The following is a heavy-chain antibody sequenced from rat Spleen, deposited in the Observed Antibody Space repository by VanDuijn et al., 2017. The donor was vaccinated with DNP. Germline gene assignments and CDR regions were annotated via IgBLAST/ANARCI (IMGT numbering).Heavy chain of an antibody. V-gene: IGHV5-7*01. Sequence: EVQLVESGGGLVQPGRSLKLSCATSGFTFSDYDMAWVRQAPKKGLEWVVTINYDGGSTYYRDSLKGRFTISRDTAKSTLYLQMDSLRSEDTATYFCAREITGMTLDYWGQGVMVTVS. CDR2: INYDGGST. J-gene: IGHJ2*01. D-gene: IGHD1-7*01. CDR1: GFTFSDYD. CDR3: AREITGMTLDY.